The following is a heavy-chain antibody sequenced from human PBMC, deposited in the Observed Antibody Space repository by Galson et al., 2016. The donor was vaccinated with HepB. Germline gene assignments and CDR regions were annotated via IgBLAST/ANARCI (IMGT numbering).Heavy chain of an antibody. Sequence: ETLSLTCAVSGGSISSVKWWSWVRQPPGKGLEWIGEIYHSGSTNYNPSFKSRVNISVDKSKDQFYLKLSSVTAADTGVYYCARAVAGIRAFEIWGQGTMVTVSS. CDR2: IYHSGST. CDR1: GGSISSVKW. V-gene: IGHV4-4*02. J-gene: IGHJ3*02. D-gene: IGHD6-19*01. CDR3: ARAVAGIRAFEI.